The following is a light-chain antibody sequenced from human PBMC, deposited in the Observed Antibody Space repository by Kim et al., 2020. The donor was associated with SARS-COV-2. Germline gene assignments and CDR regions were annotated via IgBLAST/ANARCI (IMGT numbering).Light chain of an antibody. CDR1: QSLLHSNGYNY. V-gene: IGKV2-28*01. CDR3: MQALQTPFT. Sequence: PASISCRSSQSLLHSNGYNYLHWYLQRPGQSPQLLIYLGSNRASGVPDRFSGSGSGTDFTLKISRVEAEDVGVYYCMQALQTPFTFGPGTKVDIK. CDR2: LGS. J-gene: IGKJ3*01.